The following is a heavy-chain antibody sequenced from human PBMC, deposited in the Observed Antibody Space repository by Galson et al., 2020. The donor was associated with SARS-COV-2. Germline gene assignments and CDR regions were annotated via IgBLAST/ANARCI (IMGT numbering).Heavy chain of an antibody. Sequence: GESLKISCSASGFMFSDFAMHWVRQAPGKGLEYVSAISANGATSFYADSVSGRFTMSRDNSKDTFYLRMTGLRLEDTAVYYCLSFSNTRQNYWGQGTLVTVSS. CDR1: GFMFSDFA. D-gene: IGHD3-3*02. V-gene: IGHV3-64D*09. CDR3: LSFSNTRQNY. J-gene: IGHJ4*02. CDR2: ISANGATS.